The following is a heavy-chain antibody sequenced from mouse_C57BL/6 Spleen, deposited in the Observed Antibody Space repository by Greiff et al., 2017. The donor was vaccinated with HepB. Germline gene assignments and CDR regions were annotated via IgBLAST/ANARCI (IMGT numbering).Heavy chain of an antibody. D-gene: IGHD1-1*01. V-gene: IGHV1-80*01. CDR3: ARRGITTRAMDY. CDR2: IYPGDGDT. J-gene: IGHJ4*01. CDR1: GYAFSSYW. Sequence: QVQLQQSGAELVKPGASVKISCKASGYAFSSYWMNWVKQRPGKGLEWIGQIYPGDGDTNYNGKFKGKATLTADKSSSTAYMQLSSLTSEDSAVYFCARRGITTRAMDYWGQGTSVTVSS.